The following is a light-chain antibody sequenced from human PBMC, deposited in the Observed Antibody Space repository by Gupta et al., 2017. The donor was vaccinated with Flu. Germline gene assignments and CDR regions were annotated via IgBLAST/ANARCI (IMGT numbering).Light chain of an antibody. CDR3: QAWDSSTYYV. CDR2: QDN. CDR1: NLGDKY. Sequence: SYDLTQPPSVSVSPRQTASITCSGDNLGDKYVCWYQQKPGQSPVLVIYQDNKRPAGIPGRFSGSNSGNTDTLTISGTQAREEADYYCQAWDSSTYYVFGTGTKVTVL. J-gene: IGLJ1*01. V-gene: IGLV3-1*01.